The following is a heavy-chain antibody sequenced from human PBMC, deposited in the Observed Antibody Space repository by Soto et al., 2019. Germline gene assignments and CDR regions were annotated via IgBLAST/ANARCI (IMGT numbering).Heavy chain of an antibody. Sequence: QVQLVQSGAEVKKPGSSVKVSCKASGGTFSGYTINWVRQAPGQGLEWMGRITPILGIANSAQKFQGRVTITADKSTSTAYMELSSLRYEDTAVYYCAREPYGDYSGYWGQGTLVTVSS. CDR2: ITPILGIA. D-gene: IGHD4-17*01. CDR3: AREPYGDYSGY. J-gene: IGHJ4*02. V-gene: IGHV1-69*08. CDR1: GGTFSGYT.